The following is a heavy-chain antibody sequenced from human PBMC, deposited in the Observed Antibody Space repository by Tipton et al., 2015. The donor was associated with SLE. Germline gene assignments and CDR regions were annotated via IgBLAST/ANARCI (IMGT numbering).Heavy chain of an antibody. Sequence: TLSLTCTVSGDSISSGGYYWSWIRQHPGKGLEWIGYIYYSGSTYYNPSLKSRVTISVDTSKNQFSLKLSSVTAADTAVYYCATSQVPGGFQHWGQGTLVTVSS. CDR1: GDSISSGGYY. D-gene: IGHD3-10*01. CDR2: IYYSGST. J-gene: IGHJ1*01. CDR3: ATSQVPGGFQH. V-gene: IGHV4-31*03.